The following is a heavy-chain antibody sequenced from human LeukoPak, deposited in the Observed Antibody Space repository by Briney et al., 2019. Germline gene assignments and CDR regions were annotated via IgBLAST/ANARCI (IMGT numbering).Heavy chain of an antibody. CDR2: MNPNSGNT. J-gene: IGHJ5*02. CDR3: ARDEVYCSSTSCINWFDP. V-gene: IGHV1-8*01. CDR1: GYTFTSYD. Sequence: ASVKVSCKASGYTFTSYDINWVRQATGQGLEWMGWMNPNSGNTGYAQKFQGRVTMTRNTSISTAYMELSSLRSEDTAVYYCARDEVYCSSTSCINWFDPWGQGTLVTVSS. D-gene: IGHD2-2*01.